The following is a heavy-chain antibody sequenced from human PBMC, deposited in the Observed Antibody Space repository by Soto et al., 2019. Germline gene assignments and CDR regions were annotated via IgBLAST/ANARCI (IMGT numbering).Heavy chain of an antibody. CDR1: GFTFSSYA. D-gene: IGHD3-16*01. CDR2: ISYDGSNK. J-gene: IGHJ6*02. Sequence: QVQLVESGGGVVQPGRSLRLSCAASGFTFSSYAMHWVRQAPGKGLEWVAVISYDGSNKYYADSVKGRFTISRDNSKNTLYLQMNSLRAEDTAVYYCARAMGVGAEESMDVWGQGTTVTVSS. CDR3: ARAMGVGAEESMDV. V-gene: IGHV3-30-3*01.